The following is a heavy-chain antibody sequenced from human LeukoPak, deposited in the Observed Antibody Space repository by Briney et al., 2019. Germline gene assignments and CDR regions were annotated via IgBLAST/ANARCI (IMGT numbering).Heavy chain of an antibody. V-gene: IGHV4-31*03. D-gene: IGHD3-3*01. CDR3: ARTYYDFWSGYCDY. Sequence: SETLSLTCTVSGGSISSGGYPWSWIRQHPGKGLEWIGYIYYSGSTYYNPSLKSRVTISVDTSKNQFSLKLSSVTAADTAVYYCARTYYDFWSGYCDYWGQGTLVTVSS. J-gene: IGHJ4*02. CDR1: GGSISSGGYP. CDR2: IYYSGST.